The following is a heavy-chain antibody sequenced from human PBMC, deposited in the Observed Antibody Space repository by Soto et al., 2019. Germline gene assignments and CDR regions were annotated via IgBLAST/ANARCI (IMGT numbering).Heavy chain of an antibody. CDR3: ARGDSNSWSDF. Sequence: GGSLRLSCAAFGFTFRSYAMDWVRQAPGKGLEWVAVISYDGTNKYYADSVKGRFTISRDNSKNTLSLQMNSLRPEDTAVYYCARGDSNSWSDFWGQGTLVTVSS. D-gene: IGHD6-13*01. CDR1: GFTFRSYA. CDR2: ISYDGTNK. J-gene: IGHJ4*02. V-gene: IGHV3-30*01.